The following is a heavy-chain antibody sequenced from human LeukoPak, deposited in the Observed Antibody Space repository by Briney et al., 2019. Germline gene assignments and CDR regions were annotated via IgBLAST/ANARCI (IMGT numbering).Heavy chain of an antibody. CDR1: GFTVSSNY. J-gene: IGHJ4*02. CDR2: IYSGGST. D-gene: IGHD3-10*01. V-gene: IGHV3-53*01. CDR3: AKGDDRSNYALDY. Sequence: GGSLRLSCAAFGFTVSSNYMSWVRQAPGKGLEWVSVIYSGGSTYYADSVKGRFTIARDNSKNTLYLQMNSLRAEDTAIYYCAKGDDRSNYALDYWGQGTLVTVSS.